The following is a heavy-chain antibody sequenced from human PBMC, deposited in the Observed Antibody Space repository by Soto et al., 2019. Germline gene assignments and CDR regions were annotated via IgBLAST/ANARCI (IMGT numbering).Heavy chain of an antibody. Sequence: QVQLIQSEAEVKKPGSSVRVSCTASGGIFGSHGFSWVRQAPGQRLEWVGGFIPIFRTLTYTEKFQARVRIAAAESTNTVYLDLSSLTSEDTAVYYCVRDRRIYYSDPHDEFVASDYEVWGQGTTVSVSS. J-gene: IGHJ3*01. CDR3: VRDRRIYYSDPHDEFVASDYEV. V-gene: IGHV1-69*01. D-gene: IGHD3-22*01. CDR2: FIPIFRTL. CDR1: GGIFGSHG.